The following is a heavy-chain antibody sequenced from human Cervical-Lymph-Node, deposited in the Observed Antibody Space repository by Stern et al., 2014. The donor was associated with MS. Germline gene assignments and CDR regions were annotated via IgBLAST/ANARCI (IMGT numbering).Heavy chain of an antibody. D-gene: IGHD3-3*01. CDR1: GGSISSGNYY. J-gene: IGHJ4*02. Sequence: QLQLQESGPGLVKPSQTLSLTCTVSGGSISSGNYYWSWIRQHPGKGLEWIGSIYHSGSTYYNPPLKSRVTTSIDTSKNQFSLKLSSETAADTAVYYCARGSREVLLPRFYFDYWGQGTLVTVSS. V-gene: IGHV4-31*03. CDR2: IYHSGST. CDR3: ARGSREVLLPRFYFDY.